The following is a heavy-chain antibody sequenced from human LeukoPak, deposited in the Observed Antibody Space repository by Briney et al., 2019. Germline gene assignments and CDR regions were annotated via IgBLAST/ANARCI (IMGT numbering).Heavy chain of an antibody. CDR1: GYTFTSYG. D-gene: IGHD3-22*01. J-gene: IGHJ4*02. V-gene: IGHV1-18*01. Sequence: GALVKVSCKASGYTFTSYGISWVRQAPGQGLEWMGWISAYNGNTNYAQKLQGRVTMTTDTSTSTAYMELRSLRSDDTAVYYCAGDQDYYDSSGYYSRPFDYWGQGTLVTVSS. CDR2: ISAYNGNT. CDR3: AGDQDYYDSSGYYSRPFDY.